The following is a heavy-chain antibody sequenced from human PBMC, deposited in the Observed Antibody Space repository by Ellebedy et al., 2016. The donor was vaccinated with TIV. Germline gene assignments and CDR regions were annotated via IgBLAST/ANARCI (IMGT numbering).Heavy chain of an antibody. CDR3: ARRAITIFGVVIEYYFDY. D-gene: IGHD3-3*01. Sequence: GSLRLSXTVSGGSIRSTEYYWGWVRQPPGKGLEWMGSINYRGSTYYNPSLKSRVTISVDTPKNQFSLKLSSVTAADTAVYYCARRAITIFGVVIEYYFDYWGRGTLVTVSS. V-gene: IGHV4-39*01. J-gene: IGHJ4*02. CDR2: INYRGST. CDR1: GGSIRSTEYY.